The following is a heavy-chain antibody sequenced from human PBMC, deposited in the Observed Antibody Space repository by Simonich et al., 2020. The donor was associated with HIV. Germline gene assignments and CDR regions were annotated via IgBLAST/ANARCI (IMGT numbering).Heavy chain of an antibody. D-gene: IGHD1-26*01. CDR1: GGSFSGYY. CDR3: ARGRVGATTDRDYYYMDV. J-gene: IGHJ6*03. CDR2: INHSGRT. V-gene: IGHV4-34*01. Sequence: QVQLQQWGAGLLKPSETLSLTCAVYGGSFSGYYWSWIRQPPGKGLEWIGEINHSGRTNYNPSRKRRVTISVDTSKNQFSLKLSAGTAANTAVYYCARGRVGATTDRDYYYMDVWGKGTTVTVSS.